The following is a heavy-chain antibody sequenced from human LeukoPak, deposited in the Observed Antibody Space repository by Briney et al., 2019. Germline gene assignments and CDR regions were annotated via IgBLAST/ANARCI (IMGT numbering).Heavy chain of an antibody. V-gene: IGHV4-61*02. J-gene: IGHJ4*02. Sequence: SETLSLTCTVSGGSISSGSYYWSWIRQPAGKGLEWIGRIYTSGSTNYNPSLKSRVTISVDTSKNQFSLKLSSVTASYTAVDYCARGTGIAVAGLDYWGQGTLVTVSS. CDR2: IYTSGST. CDR3: ARGTGIAVAGLDY. CDR1: GGSISSGSYY. D-gene: IGHD6-19*01.